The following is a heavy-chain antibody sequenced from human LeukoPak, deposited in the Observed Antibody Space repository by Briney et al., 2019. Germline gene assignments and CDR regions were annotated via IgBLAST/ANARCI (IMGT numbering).Heavy chain of an antibody. CDR1: GFTFSSYA. CDR3: AKGRTAFDS. J-gene: IGHJ4*02. Sequence: GGSLRLSCAVTGFTFSSYAMSWVRQAPGKGLEWVSVISGSGGSTYYADSVKGRFTISRDNSKNTLYLQMNSLRAEDTAVYYCAKGRTAFDSWGQGTLVTVSS. D-gene: IGHD2-2*01. V-gene: IGHV3-23*01. CDR2: ISGSGGST.